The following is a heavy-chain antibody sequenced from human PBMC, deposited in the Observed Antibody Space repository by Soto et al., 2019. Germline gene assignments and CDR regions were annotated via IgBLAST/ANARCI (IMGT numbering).Heavy chain of an antibody. CDR1: WFSFSFVG. V-gene: IGHV3-30*18. CDR3: AKDKVPYFDYWSRQRWFDP. Sequence: PGGSVRLACGSSWFSFSFVGMHWVRQFPCKGLEWVAFISNDGSKRYYIESVYGRFTISRYDSKNTLYLQMDSLRVDDTAVYYCAKDKVPYFDYWSRQRWFDPWGQGTPVTVSS. CDR2: ISNDGSKR. D-gene: IGHD3-3*01. J-gene: IGHJ5*02.